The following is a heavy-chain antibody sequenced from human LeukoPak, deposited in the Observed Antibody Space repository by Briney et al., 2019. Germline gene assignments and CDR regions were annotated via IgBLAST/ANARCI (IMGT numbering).Heavy chain of an antibody. Sequence: GGSLRLSCAASGFTFDDYGMSWVRQAPGKGLEWVSGINWNGGSTGYADSVKGRFTISRDNAKNSLYLQMNSLRTEDTALYYCARDPQYAVAGTGWFDPWGQGTLVTVSS. CDR2: INWNGGST. V-gene: IGHV3-20*04. CDR3: ARDPQYAVAGTGWFDP. CDR1: GFTFDDYG. J-gene: IGHJ5*02. D-gene: IGHD6-19*01.